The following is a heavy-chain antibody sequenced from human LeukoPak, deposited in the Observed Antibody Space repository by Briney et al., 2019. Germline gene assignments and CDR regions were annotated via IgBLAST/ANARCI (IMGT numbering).Heavy chain of an antibody. CDR2: IKQDGIET. V-gene: IGHV3-7*01. CDR3: ARFIASPGPDAFDI. CDR1: GFNSGNYW. Sequence: PGGSLRLSCAASGFNSGNYWMSWVRQAPGQRLEWLANIKQDGIETYYLDSVKGRFTISRDSARNSVYLQMNGLRADETAVYFCARFIASPGPDAFDIWGQGTLVTVSS. J-gene: IGHJ3*02. D-gene: IGHD6-13*01.